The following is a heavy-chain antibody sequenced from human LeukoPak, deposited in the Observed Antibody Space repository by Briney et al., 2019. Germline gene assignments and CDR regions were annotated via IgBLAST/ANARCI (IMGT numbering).Heavy chain of an antibody. D-gene: IGHD3-22*01. CDR2: IYYSGST. CDR3: ARDGRDYDSSGYYYYYYMDV. Sequence: PAETLSLTCTVSGGSISSYYWNWIRQPPGKGLEWIGYIYYSGSTNYNPSLKSRVTISVDTSKNQFSLKLSSVTAADTAVYYCARDGRDYDSSGYYYYYYMDVWGKGTTVTISS. V-gene: IGHV4-59*01. J-gene: IGHJ6*03. CDR1: GGSISSYY.